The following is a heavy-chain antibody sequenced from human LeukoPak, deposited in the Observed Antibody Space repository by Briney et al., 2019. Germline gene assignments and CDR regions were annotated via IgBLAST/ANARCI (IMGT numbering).Heavy chain of an antibody. D-gene: IGHD6-13*01. CDR3: ARDSSSWTIDY. Sequence: SETLSLTCTVSGGSISTSNYYWGWIRQPPGKGLEWIGNIFYSGSTYYSPSLKSRVTISLDTSRNQFSLKLNSVTAADTAVYYCARDSSSWTIDYWGQGTLVTVSS. CDR2: IFYSGST. J-gene: IGHJ4*02. V-gene: IGHV4-39*07. CDR1: GGSISTSNYY.